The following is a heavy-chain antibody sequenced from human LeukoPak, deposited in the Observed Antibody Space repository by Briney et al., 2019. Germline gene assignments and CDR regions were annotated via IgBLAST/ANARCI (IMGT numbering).Heavy chain of an antibody. V-gene: IGHV4-38-2*02. D-gene: IGHD1-26*01. CDR1: GYSISSGYY. Sequence: SETLSLTCTVSGYSISSGYYWGWIRQPPGKGLEWIGSIYHSGSTYYNPSLKSRVTISVDTSKNQFSLKLSSVTAADTAVYYCARDSHSGSYYHWFDPWGQGTLVTAPS. CDR2: IYHSGST. CDR3: ARDSHSGSYYHWFDP. J-gene: IGHJ5*02.